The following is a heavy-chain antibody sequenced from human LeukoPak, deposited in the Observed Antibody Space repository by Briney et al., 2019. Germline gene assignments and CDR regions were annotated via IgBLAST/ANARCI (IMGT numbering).Heavy chain of an antibody. CDR3: ARALAEGSGSYYTPNYYFDY. V-gene: IGHV4-30-4*01. J-gene: IGHJ4*02. D-gene: IGHD3-10*01. CDR1: GGSISSGDYY. CDR2: IYYSGST. Sequence: SETLSLTCTVSGGSISSGDYYWSWIRQPPGKGLEWIGYIYYSGSTYYNLSLKSRVTISVDTSKNQFSLKLSSVTAADTAVYYCARALAEGSGSYYTPNYYFDYWGQGTLVTVSS.